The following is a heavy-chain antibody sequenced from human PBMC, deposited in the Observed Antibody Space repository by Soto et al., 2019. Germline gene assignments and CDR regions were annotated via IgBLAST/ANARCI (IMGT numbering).Heavy chain of an antibody. CDR1: GGTFSSYT. D-gene: IGHD2-21*02. CDR2: IIPILGIA. CDR3: ARYSPYCGGDCYRFDY. J-gene: IGHJ4*02. Sequence: QVQLVQSGAEVKKPGSSVKVSCKASGGTFSSYTISWVRQAPGQGLEWMGRIIPILGIANYAQKFQGRVTITADKXTXXAYMELSSLRSEDTAVYYCARYSPYCGGDCYRFDYWGQGTLVTVSS. V-gene: IGHV1-69*02.